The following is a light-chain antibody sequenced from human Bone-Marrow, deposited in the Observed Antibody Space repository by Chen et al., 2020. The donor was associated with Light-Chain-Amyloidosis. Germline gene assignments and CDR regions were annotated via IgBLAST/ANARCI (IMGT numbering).Light chain of an antibody. V-gene: IGLV3-25*03. CDR3: QSADSSGTYEVI. CDR2: RDT. Sequence: SYELTQPPSVSVSPGQTARITCSGDDLPTKYAYWYQQKPGQAPVLVIHRDTERPSGSSERFCGSSSGTKATLTISGVQAEDEADYHCQSADSSGTYEVIFGGGTKLTVL. CDR1: DLPTKY. J-gene: IGLJ2*01.